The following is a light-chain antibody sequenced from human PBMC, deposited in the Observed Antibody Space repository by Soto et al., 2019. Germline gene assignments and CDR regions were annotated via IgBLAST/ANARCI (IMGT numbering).Light chain of an antibody. J-gene: IGKJ3*01. Sequence: EIVLTQSPGTLSLSPGERATLSCRASQSVSSSYLAWYQQKPGQAPRLLIYGASSRATGIPDRFSGSGCGTDFTLTISRLEPEDFAVYYCQQYGSSPPITFGPGTKVDIK. V-gene: IGKV3-20*01. CDR3: QQYGSSPPIT. CDR2: GAS. CDR1: QSVSSSY.